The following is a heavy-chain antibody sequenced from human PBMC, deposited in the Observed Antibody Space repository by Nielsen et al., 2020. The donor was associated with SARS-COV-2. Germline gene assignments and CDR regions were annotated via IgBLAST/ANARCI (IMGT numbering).Heavy chain of an antibody. CDR2: INPSGGST. Sequence: ASVKVSCKASGYTFTSYYMHWVRQAPGQGLEWMGIINPSGGSTSYAQKFQGRVTMTRDTSTSTVYMELSSLRSEDTAVYYCARARTGIYGDPYYYYGMDVWGQGTTVTVSS. J-gene: IGHJ6*02. CDR3: ARARTGIYGDPYYYYGMDV. D-gene: IGHD4-17*01. V-gene: IGHV1-46*01. CDR1: GYTFTSYY.